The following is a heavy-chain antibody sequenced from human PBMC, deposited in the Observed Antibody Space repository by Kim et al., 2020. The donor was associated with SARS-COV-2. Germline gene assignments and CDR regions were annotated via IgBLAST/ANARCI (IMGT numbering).Heavy chain of an antibody. Sequence: SETLSLTCTVSGGSISSYYWSWIRQPPGKGLEWIGYIYYSGSTNYNPSLKSRVTIAVDTSKNQFSLKLSSVTAADTAEYYCARHEAPGDSGSYSDDYWFDPWGQGTLVTVSS. J-gene: IGHJ5*02. CDR3: ARHEAPGDSGSYSDDYWFDP. V-gene: IGHV4-59*08. CDR1: GGSISSYY. D-gene: IGHD1-26*01. CDR2: IYYSGST.